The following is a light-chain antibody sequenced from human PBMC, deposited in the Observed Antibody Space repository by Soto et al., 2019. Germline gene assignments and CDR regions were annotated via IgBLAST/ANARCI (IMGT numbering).Light chain of an antibody. J-gene: IGLJ1*01. CDR1: SSDVGGYNY. CDR2: DVS. Sequence: QSVLTQPASVSGSPGQSITISCTGTSSDVGGYNYVSWYQHHPGKAPKLMIFDVSNRPSGVSNRFSGSKSGNTASLTISGLQSEDEAEYYCSSYTTSNTRQIVFGTGTKVTVL. V-gene: IGLV2-14*03. CDR3: SSYTTSNTRQIV.